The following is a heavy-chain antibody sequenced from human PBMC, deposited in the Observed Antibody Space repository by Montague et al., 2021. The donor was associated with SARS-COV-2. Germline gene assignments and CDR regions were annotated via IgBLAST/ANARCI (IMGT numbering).Heavy chain of an antibody. D-gene: IGHD2-15*01. J-gene: IGHJ5*02. CDR2: ISYSGST. V-gene: IGHV4-59*01. Sequence: SETLSLTCTVAGGSISSYYWGWIRQPPGKGLEWIGYISYSGSTNYNPSLKSRVTMSVDTSKNHFSLKLNSVTAADTAVYYCARDGCSGGSCYYYWFDPWGQGTLVTVSS. CDR3: ARDGCSGGSCYYYWFDP. CDR1: GGSISSYY.